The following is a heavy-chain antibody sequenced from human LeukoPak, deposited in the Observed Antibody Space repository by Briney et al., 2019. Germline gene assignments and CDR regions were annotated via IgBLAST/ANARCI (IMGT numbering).Heavy chain of an antibody. V-gene: IGHV4-61*08. CDR2: IYYSGST. CDR1: GGSISSGGYY. CDR3: ARDLDGYNFRFDY. D-gene: IGHD5-24*01. Sequence: PSETLSLTCTVSGGSISSGGYYWSWIRQPPGKGLEWIGYIYYSGSTNYNPSLKSRVTISVDTSKNQFSLKLSSVTAADTAVYYCARDLDGYNFRFDYWGQGTLVTVSS. J-gene: IGHJ4*02.